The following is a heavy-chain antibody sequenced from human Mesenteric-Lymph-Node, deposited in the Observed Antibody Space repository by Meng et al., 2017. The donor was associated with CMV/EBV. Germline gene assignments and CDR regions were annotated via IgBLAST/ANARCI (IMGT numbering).Heavy chain of an antibody. CDR3: ARGQGDRPQYYYGSGSSYPADY. CDR1: YY. CDR2: IYYSGST. Sequence: YYWSWIRQPPGKGLEWIGYIYYSGSTNYNPSLKSRVTISIDTSKNQFSLKLSSVTAADTAVYYCARGQGDRPQYYYGSGSSYPADYWGQGTLVTVSS. J-gene: IGHJ4*02. D-gene: IGHD3-10*01. V-gene: IGHV4-59*01.